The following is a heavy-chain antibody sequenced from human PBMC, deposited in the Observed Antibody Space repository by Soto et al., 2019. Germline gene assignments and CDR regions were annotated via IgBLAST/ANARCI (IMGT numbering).Heavy chain of an antibody. CDR3: ARNRDYYDSSGYPHGAFDI. J-gene: IGHJ3*02. Sequence: SETLSLTCTVSVASIRRHYWSWIRQSPGKGLEWIGYLYNTGSTIYNPSLKSRVTISVDTSKNQFSLKMNSVTAADTAVYYCARNRDYYDSSGYPHGAFDIWGQGTMVT. CDR1: VASIRRHY. CDR2: LYNTGST. V-gene: IGHV4-59*11. D-gene: IGHD3-22*01.